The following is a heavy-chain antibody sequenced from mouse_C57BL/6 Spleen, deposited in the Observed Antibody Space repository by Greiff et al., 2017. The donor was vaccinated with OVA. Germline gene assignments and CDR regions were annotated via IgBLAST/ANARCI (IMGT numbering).Heavy chain of an antibody. V-gene: IGHV1-81*01. CDR3: AREDDGYLPIDY. CDR2: IYPRSGNT. Sequence: VQLVESGAELARPGASVKLSCKASGYTFTSYGISWVKQRTGQGLEWIGEIYPRSGNTYYNEKFKGKATLTADKSSSTAYMELRSLTSEDSAVYFCAREDDGYLPIDYWGQGTTLTVSS. J-gene: IGHJ2*01. CDR1: GYTFTSYG. D-gene: IGHD2-3*01.